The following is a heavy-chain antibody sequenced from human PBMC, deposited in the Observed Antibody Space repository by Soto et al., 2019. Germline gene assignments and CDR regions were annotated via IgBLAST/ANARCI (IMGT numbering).Heavy chain of an antibody. J-gene: IGHJ5*02. CDR3: ARGFYDNSTAEPNWFDP. CDR1: GYSFTNYW. Sequence: PGESLKISCEGSGYSFTNYWINWVRQMPGKGLEWMGRIDPSDSYTNYSPSFQGHVTISVDKSISTAYLQWNFLKASDTAMYYCARGFYDNSTAEPNWFDPWGQGTLVTVSS. V-gene: IGHV5-10-1*01. D-gene: IGHD3-22*01. CDR2: IDPSDSYT.